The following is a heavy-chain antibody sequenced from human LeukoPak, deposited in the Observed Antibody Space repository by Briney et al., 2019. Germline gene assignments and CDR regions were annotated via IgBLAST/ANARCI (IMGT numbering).Heavy chain of an antibody. V-gene: IGHV3-30*03. Sequence: GGSLRLSCAASGFTFSSYGMHWVRQAPGKGLEWVAVISYDGSNKYYADSVKGRFAISRDNSKNTLYLQMNSLRAEDTAVYYCASSGYRYWFGESIPATDYWGQGTLVTVSS. CDR2: ISYDGSNK. CDR3: ASSGYRYWFGESIPATDY. CDR1: GFTFSSYG. J-gene: IGHJ4*02. D-gene: IGHD3-10*01.